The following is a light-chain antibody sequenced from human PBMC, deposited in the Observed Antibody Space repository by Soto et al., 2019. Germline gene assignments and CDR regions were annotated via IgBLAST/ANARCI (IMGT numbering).Light chain of an antibody. J-gene: IGKJ3*01. V-gene: IGKV3-11*01. CDR1: QSVSSY. CDR3: QHRSNWPRFT. CDR2: DAS. Sequence: EIVLTQSPATLSLSPGERATLSCRASQSVSSYLAWYQQKPGQAPRLLIYDASNRATGIPARFSGSGSGTDFTLTISSLEHEDFAVYYCQHRSNWPRFTFGPGTKGDIK.